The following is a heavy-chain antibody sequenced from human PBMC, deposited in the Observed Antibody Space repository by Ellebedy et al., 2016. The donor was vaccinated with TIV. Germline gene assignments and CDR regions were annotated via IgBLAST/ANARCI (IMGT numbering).Heavy chain of an antibody. V-gene: IGHV3-21*01. D-gene: IGHD1-26*01. J-gene: IGHJ4*02. Sequence: PGGSLRLSCVASGFTFSDHRMSWVRQAPGGRMAGASSISSSSAHAYYEDSVKVRFTVSRENAKSSLYLQMNSLRDEDTAVYYWAKASIVGATSCFWGQGTLVTVSS. CDR2: ISSSSAHA. CDR3: AKASIVGATSCF. CDR1: GFTFSDHR.